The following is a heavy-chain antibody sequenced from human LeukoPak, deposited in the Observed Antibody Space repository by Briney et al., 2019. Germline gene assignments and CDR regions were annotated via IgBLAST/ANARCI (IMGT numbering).Heavy chain of an antibody. J-gene: IGHJ4*02. CDR3: ARVLWCGELAG. CDR2: MNPNSGNT. CDR1: GYTFTSYD. Sequence: ASVKVSCKASGYTFTSYDINWVRQATGQGLEWMGWMNPNSGNTVYAQKFQGRVTITRNTSISTAYMELSSLRSEDTAVYYCARVLWCGELAGWGQGTLVTVSS. V-gene: IGHV1-8*03. D-gene: IGHD3-10*01.